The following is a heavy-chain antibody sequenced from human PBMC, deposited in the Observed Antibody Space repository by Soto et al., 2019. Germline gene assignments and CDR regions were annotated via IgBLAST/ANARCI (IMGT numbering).Heavy chain of an antibody. CDR3: AGSRATGYSSSWYYFDY. V-gene: IGHV4-31*03. D-gene: IGHD6-13*01. CDR1: GGSISSGGYY. CDR2: IYYSGST. Sequence: SETLSLTCTVSGGSISSGGYYWSWIRQHPGKGLEWIGYIYYSGSTYYNPSLKSRVTISVDTSKNQFSLKLSSVTAADTAVYYCAGSRATGYSSSWYYFDYWGQGTLVTVSS. J-gene: IGHJ4*02.